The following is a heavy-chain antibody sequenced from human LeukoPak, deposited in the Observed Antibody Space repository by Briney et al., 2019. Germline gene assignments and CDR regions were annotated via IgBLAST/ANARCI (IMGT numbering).Heavy chain of an antibody. Sequence: SETLSLTCTVSGGSFSSSGYYWGWIRQPPGKGLEWIGSIYYSGSTYYNPSLKSRVTISVDTSKNQFSLKLSSVTAADTAVYYCARHGANGYSYGYNWFDPWGQGTLVTVSS. CDR1: GGSFSSSGYY. CDR2: IYYSGST. D-gene: IGHD5-18*01. V-gene: IGHV4-39*01. J-gene: IGHJ5*02. CDR3: ARHGANGYSYGYNWFDP.